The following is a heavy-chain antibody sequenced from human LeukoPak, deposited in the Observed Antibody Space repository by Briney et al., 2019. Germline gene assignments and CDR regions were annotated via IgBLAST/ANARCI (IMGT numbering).Heavy chain of an antibody. CDR3: ARPLIVVVPAAMGGFGY. D-gene: IGHD2-2*01. J-gene: IGHJ4*02. V-gene: IGHV3-30-3*01. CDR1: GFTLSTYA. CDR2: TSFDESNK. Sequence: GGSLRLSCAASGFTLSTYAIHWVRQAPGKGLEWVAFTSFDESNKFYADSVEGRFTISRDNSKNTLYLQMNSLRAEDTAVYYCARPLIVVVPAAMGGFGYWGQGTLVTVSS.